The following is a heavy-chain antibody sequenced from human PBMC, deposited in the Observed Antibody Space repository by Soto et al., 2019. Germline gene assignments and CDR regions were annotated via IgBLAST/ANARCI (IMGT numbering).Heavy chain of an antibody. D-gene: IGHD6-13*01. CDR1: GFTFISYG. J-gene: IGHJ5*02. V-gene: IGHV3-23*01. Sequence: EMQLLESGGGLVQPGGSLRLSCAASGFTFISYGMTWVRQAPGNGLEWVSGITTTGRNTYYAESVKGGFTISRDNSKNVVYPQMNTLKAEDTAVYYCARGAAAPGTDSFDAWGQGTMVIVSS. CDR2: ITTTGRNT. CDR3: ARGAAAPGTDSFDA.